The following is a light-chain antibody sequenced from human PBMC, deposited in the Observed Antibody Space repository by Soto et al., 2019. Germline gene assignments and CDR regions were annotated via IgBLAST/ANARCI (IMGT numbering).Light chain of an antibody. V-gene: IGKV1-5*03. Sequence: DIQMTQSPSTLSASVGDRVTITCRASQSISSWLAWYQQKPGKAPDLLIYKASSLESGVPSRFSGSGSGTEFTLSISSLQPEDFATYYCQQHNIYPLTFGGGTKVEIK. CDR3: QQHNIYPLT. J-gene: IGKJ4*01. CDR2: KAS. CDR1: QSISSW.